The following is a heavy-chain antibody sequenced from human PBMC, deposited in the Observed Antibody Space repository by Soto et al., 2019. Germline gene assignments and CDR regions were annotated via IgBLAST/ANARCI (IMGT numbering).Heavy chain of an antibody. D-gene: IGHD2-2*01. V-gene: IGHV4-59*01. CDR1: AASFSKYY. CDR2: IYFNGNT. Sequence: PSETLSLTCTVSAASFSKYYWSWIRQPPGKGLEWIGYIYFNGNTNYNPSLKRRVTISIDTSKKQISLNLTSVTDADTAVYYCARGRVVVPAAVMFNCLDPWGQGALVTVSS. J-gene: IGHJ5*02. CDR3: ARGRVVVPAAVMFNCLDP.